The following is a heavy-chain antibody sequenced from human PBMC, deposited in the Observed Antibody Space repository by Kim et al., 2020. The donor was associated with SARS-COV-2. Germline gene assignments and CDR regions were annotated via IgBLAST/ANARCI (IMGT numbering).Heavy chain of an antibody. J-gene: IGHJ4*02. CDR2: ISGSGGST. CDR1: GFTFSSYA. V-gene: IGHV3-23*01. D-gene: IGHD6-13*01. Sequence: GGSLRLSCAASGFTFSSYAMSWVRQAPGKGLEWVSAISGSGGSTYYADPVKGRFTISRDNSKNTLYLQMNSLRAEDTAVYYCASSSSWYAVFDYWGQGTLVTVSS. CDR3: ASSSSWYAVFDY.